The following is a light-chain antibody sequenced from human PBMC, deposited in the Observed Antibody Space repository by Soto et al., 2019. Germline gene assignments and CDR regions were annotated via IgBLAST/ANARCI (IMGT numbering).Light chain of an antibody. V-gene: IGLV1-44*01. Sequence: QSELTQPPSASGTPGQRVMMSCSGSTSNIRRHTVNWYQQLPGAAPKLLIYSNVQRPSGVPDRFSGSKSGTSASLAISGLQSEDEGDYYCAAWDDNLNGVVFGGGTKMTVL. CDR3: AAWDDNLNGVV. CDR1: TSNIRRHT. CDR2: SNV. J-gene: IGLJ2*01.